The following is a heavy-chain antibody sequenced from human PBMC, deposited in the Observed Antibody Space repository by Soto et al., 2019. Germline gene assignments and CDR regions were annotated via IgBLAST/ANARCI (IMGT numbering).Heavy chain of an antibody. CDR2: ISYDGSNK. V-gene: IGHV3-30-3*01. J-gene: IGHJ6*02. Sequence: PGGSLRLSCAASGFTFSSYAMHWVRQAPGKGLEWVAVISYDGSNKYYADSVKGRFTISRDNSKNTLYLQMNSLRAEDTAVYYCARLGGAYYYYYAMDVWGQGTTVTVSS. CDR1: GFTFSSYA. CDR3: ARLGGAYYYYYAMDV. D-gene: IGHD3-16*01.